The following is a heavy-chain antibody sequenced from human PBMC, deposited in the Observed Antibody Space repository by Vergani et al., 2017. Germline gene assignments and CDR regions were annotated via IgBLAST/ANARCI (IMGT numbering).Heavy chain of an antibody. Sequence: VQLVESAGGVVQPGGSLRLSCAASGFTFSDFSMSWVRQAPGKGLEWVAFIGSSGPYINYADSVKGRFIISRDNTNNSLFLQLRSLRAEDAAVYYCARDCTSGGCPDNYGMDVWGQGATVTVSS. CDR2: IGSSGPYI. J-gene: IGHJ6*02. D-gene: IGHD2-8*01. CDR1: GFTFSDFS. V-gene: IGHV3-21*02. CDR3: ARDCTSGGCPDNYGMDV.